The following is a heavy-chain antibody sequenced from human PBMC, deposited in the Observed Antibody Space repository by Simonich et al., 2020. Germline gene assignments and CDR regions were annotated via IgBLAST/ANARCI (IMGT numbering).Heavy chain of an antibody. CDR3: ARDREVYGSGSYYNY. CDR1: GFTFSSYW. Sequence: EVQLVESGGGLVQPGGSLRLSCAASGFTFSSYWMSWVPQAPGKGLEWVANIKQDGSEKYYVDSVKGLFTISRDNAKNSLYLQMNSLRAEDTAVYYCARDREVYGSGSYYNYWGQGTLVTVSS. CDR2: IKQDGSEK. J-gene: IGHJ4*02. D-gene: IGHD3-10*01. V-gene: IGHV3-7*01.